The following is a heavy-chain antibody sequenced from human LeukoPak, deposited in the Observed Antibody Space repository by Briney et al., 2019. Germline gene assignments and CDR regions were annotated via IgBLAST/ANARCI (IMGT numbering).Heavy chain of an antibody. CDR1: GGSISSYY. CDR3: ARTHLLLWFGELFRDAFDI. D-gene: IGHD3-10*01. J-gene: IGHJ3*02. V-gene: IGHV4-4*07. CDR2: IYTSGST. Sequence: SETLSLTCTVSGGSISSYYWSWIRQPAGKGLEWIGRIYTSGSTNYNPSLKSRVTISVDTSKNQFSLKLSSVTAADTAVYYCARTHLLLWFGELFRDAFDIWGQGTMVTVSS.